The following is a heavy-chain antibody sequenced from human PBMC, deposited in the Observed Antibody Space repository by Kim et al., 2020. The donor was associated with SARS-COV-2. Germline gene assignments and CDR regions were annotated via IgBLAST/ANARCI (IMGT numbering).Heavy chain of an antibody. V-gene: IGHV1-18*01. J-gene: IGHJ4*02. Sequence: ASVKVSCKASGYTFTSYGISWVRQAPGQGLEWMGWISAYNGNTNYAQKLQGRVTMTTDTSTSTAYMELRSLRSDDTAVYYCARDGLVHSSGYYKFDYWGQGTLVTVSS. CDR3: ARDGLVHSSGYYKFDY. CDR1: GYTFTSYG. D-gene: IGHD3-22*01. CDR2: ISAYNGNT.